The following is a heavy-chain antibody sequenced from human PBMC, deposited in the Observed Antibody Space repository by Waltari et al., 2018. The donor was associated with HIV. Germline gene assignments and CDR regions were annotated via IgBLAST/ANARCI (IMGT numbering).Heavy chain of an antibody. J-gene: IGHJ4*02. V-gene: IGHV3-15*01. CDR1: GFTLHNAW. D-gene: IGHD2-15*01. Sequence: EVQLVESGGGLVKPGESLRLSCAASGFTLHNAWMSWVRQAPGKGLEWVGRIKSEDDGGTTDYAAPVKGRFTISRDDSKNALYLQMNSLKTEDTALYYCTSTGGGITDYWGQGTLVTVSS. CDR3: TSTGGGITDY. CDR2: IKSEDDGGTT.